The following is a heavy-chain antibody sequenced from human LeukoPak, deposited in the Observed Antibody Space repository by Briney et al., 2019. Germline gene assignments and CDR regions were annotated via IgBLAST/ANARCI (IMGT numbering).Heavy chain of an antibody. D-gene: IGHD2-15*01. Sequence: GGSLRLSCAASGLAFSAYKMHWVRQAPRKGLVWVSRISTDGYTTDYADFVQGRFTASRDNTKNTWSLEMNSLRAEDTAVYYCVVGGSPGYWGRGTLVTVFS. CDR1: GLAFSAYK. CDR3: VVGGSPGY. J-gene: IGHJ4*02. V-gene: IGHV3-74*01. CDR2: ISTDGYTT.